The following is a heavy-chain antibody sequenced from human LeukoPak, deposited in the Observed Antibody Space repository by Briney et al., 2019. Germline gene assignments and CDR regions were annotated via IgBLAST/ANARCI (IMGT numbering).Heavy chain of an antibody. Sequence: GGSLRLSCVPSGITFSNSALNWVRQAPGKGLEWVSYISTSGSTIYYADSVKGRFTISRDNAKNSLYLQMNSLRAEDTAVYYCARDKSQAEGDYGDFPTHDYFDYWGQGTLVTVSS. V-gene: IGHV3-11*01. CDR3: ARDKSQAEGDYGDFPTHDYFDY. CDR1: GITFSNSA. J-gene: IGHJ4*02. CDR2: ISTSGSTI. D-gene: IGHD4-17*01.